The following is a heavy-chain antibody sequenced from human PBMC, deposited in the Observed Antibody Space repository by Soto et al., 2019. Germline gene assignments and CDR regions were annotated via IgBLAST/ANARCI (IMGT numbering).Heavy chain of an antibody. V-gene: IGHV3-7*03. CDR1: GFTFSTYW. J-gene: IGHJ4*02. CDR3: ARNYGGIDY. Sequence: EVQLVESGGGLVQPGGSLRLSCAVSGFTFSTYWMNWVRQAPGKGLEWVANIKQDGSEKYYVDSVKGRFTISRDNAKSSLYLQMNSLRAVDTAAYYCARNYGGIDYWGQGTLVAVSS. D-gene: IGHD1-7*01. CDR2: IKQDGSEK.